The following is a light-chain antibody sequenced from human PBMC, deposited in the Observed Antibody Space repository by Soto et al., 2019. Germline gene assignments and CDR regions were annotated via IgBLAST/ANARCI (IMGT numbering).Light chain of an antibody. J-gene: IGKJ1*01. Sequence: EIVMTQSPATLSVSPGERATLSCRASQSVTDNLAWYQQKPGQAPRLLIYGASTRYTAIPARFSGGGSETGFTLTISSLQSEDFAVYYCQQYKDWPRTFGQGTKVVIK. CDR2: GAS. V-gene: IGKV3-15*01. CDR3: QQYKDWPRT. CDR1: QSVTDN.